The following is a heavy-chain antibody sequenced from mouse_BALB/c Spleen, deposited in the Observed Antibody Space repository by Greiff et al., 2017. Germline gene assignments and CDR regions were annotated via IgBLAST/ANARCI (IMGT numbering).Heavy chain of an antibody. Sequence: DVKLVESGGGLVQPGGSLKLSCAASGFTFSSYTMSWVRQTPEKRLEWVAYISNGGGSTYYPDTVKGRFTISRDNAKNTLYLQMSSLKSEDTAMYYCARGGYDYEYYFDYWGQGTTLTVSS. CDR3: ARGGYDYEYYFDY. D-gene: IGHD2-4*01. CDR2: ISNGGGST. CDR1: GFTFSSYT. V-gene: IGHV5-12-2*01. J-gene: IGHJ2*01.